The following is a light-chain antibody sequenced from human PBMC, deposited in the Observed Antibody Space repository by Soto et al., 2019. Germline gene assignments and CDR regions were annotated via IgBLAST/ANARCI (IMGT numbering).Light chain of an antibody. Sequence: QSALTQPASVSGSPGQSITISCSGTSSDIGAYEYVSWYQQHPGKPPKLMIYNINNRPSGVPYRFSGSKSGNTASLTISRLQTEDEADYYCLSHTTSRTYVFGPGTKLTVL. V-gene: IGLV2-14*03. J-gene: IGLJ1*01. CDR2: NIN. CDR3: LSHTTSRTYV. CDR1: SSDIGAYEY.